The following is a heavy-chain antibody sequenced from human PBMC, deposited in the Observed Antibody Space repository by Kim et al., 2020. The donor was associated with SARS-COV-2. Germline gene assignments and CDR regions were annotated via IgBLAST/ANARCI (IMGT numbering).Heavy chain of an antibody. CDR3: ARGPGSPHFDY. CDR2: INPDTGGA. J-gene: IGHJ4*02. D-gene: IGHD3-10*01. CDR1: GYTFTGHY. V-gene: IGHV1-2*06. Sequence: ASVKVSCKASGYTFTGHYIHWVRQAPGQGLEWMGRINPDTGGANYARSFQGRVTMTRDTSVNTAYMELSGLTSDDTAVFYCARGPGSPHFDYWGQGTLVTVSS.